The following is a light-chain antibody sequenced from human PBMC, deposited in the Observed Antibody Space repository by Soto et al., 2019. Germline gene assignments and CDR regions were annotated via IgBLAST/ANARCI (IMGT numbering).Light chain of an antibody. CDR1: QSVSSKY. CDR3: QQRSNWTKT. CDR2: DTS. Sequence: TVLTQSPGILSLSPGETATLSCRASQSVSSKYLAWYQQKPGQAPRLIMFDTSRRATGIPDRFSGSVSGTDGTITISSLEQEDGAVYYCQQRSNWTKTFGQGTKVDIK. J-gene: IGKJ1*01. V-gene: IGKV3D-20*02.